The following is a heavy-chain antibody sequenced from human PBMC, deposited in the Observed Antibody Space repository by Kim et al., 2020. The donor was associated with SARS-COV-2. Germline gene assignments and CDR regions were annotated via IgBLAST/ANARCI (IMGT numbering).Heavy chain of an antibody. J-gene: IGHJ6*02. CDR1: GGSISSYY. D-gene: IGHD3-10*01. V-gene: IGHV4-4*07. Sequence: SETLSLTCTVSGGSISSYYWSWIRQPAGKGLEWIGRIHTSGSTNYNPSLKSRVTMSVDTSKNQFSLKLSSVTAADTAVYYCARGTYGSGSYYNAGVDYYFGMDVWGQGTTVTVSS. CDR3: ARGTYGSGSYYNAGVDYYFGMDV. CDR2: IHTSGST.